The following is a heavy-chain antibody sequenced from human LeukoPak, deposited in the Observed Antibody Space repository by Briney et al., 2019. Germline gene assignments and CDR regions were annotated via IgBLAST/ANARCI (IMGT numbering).Heavy chain of an antibody. Sequence: WGSLRLSGATSGFTFSGSAIHWVCQVSGKGLEWVGRIRSKANNYATAYAESVKGRFTISRDDSKNTAYLQMNSLKAEDTAMYYCATIDEVNRKLDYWGQGTLVTVSS. CDR2: IRSKANNYAT. J-gene: IGHJ4*02. CDR3: ATIDEVNRKLDY. CDR1: GFTFSGSA. D-gene: IGHD1-14*01. V-gene: IGHV3-73*01.